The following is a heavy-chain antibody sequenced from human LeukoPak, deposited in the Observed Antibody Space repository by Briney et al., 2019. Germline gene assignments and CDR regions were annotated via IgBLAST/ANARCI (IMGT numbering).Heavy chain of an antibody. D-gene: IGHD1-26*01. CDR3: ARVGAKSGGYYYYYMDV. V-gene: IGHV3-21*01. CDR2: ISRSSSYI. J-gene: IGHJ6*03. Sequence: PGGSLSLSCAASGFTFSSYSWNWVRQAPGKGLEWVSSISRSSSYIYYPDSVKDRFTISRDNAKNSLYLQMNSLRAEDTAVYYCARVGAKSGGYYYYYMDVWGKGTTVTISS. CDR1: GFTFSSYS.